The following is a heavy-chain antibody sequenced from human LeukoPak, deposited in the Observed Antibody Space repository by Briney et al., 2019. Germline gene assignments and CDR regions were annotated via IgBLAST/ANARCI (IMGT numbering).Heavy chain of an antibody. Sequence: GASVKVSCKASGYTFTGYYMHRVRQAPGQGLEWMGWINPNSGGTNYAQKFQGRVTMTRDTSISTAYMELSRLRSDDTAVYYCAREGGGSYSYFDYWGQGTLVTVSS. CDR2: INPNSGGT. V-gene: IGHV1-2*02. CDR3: AREGGGSYSYFDY. D-gene: IGHD1-26*01. J-gene: IGHJ4*02. CDR1: GYTFTGYY.